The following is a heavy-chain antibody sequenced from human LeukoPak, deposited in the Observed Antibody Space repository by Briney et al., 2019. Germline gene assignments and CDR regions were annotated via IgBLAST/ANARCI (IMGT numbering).Heavy chain of an antibody. J-gene: IGHJ4*02. CDR3: ARDAADYYDSSGYYYTFDY. D-gene: IGHD3-22*01. V-gene: IGHV3-21*01. CDR1: GFTFSSYS. Sequence: TGGSLRLSSAASGFTFSSYSMNWVRQAPGKGLEWVSSISSSSSYIYYADSVKGRFTISRDNAKNSLYLQMNSLRAEDTAVYYCARDAADYYDSSGYYYTFDYWGQGTLVTVSS. CDR2: ISSSSSYI.